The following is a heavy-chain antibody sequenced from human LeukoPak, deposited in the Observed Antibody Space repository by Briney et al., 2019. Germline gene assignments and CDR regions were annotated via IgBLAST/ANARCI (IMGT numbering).Heavy chain of an antibody. J-gene: IGHJ4*02. CDR3: ARRRVYSGSGEFDF. V-gene: IGHV4-59*01. CDR1: GGSMCGYY. D-gene: IGHD5-12*01. CDR2: IHYSGTT. Sequence: PSETLSLTCTVSGGSMCGYYWSWIRQPPGKGLEWIGYIHYSGTTNYNPSLKSRVTISLDTSRNQFSLKLRSVTTADTAVYYCARRRVYSGSGEFDFWGQGTLVTVSS.